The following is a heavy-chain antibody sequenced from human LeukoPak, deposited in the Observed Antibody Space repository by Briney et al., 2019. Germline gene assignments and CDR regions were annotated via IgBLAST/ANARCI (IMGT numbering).Heavy chain of an antibody. CDR2: IQNDGNNK. CDR1: GFTFSSNG. D-gene: IGHD6-6*01. Sequence: GGSLRHSCAVSGFTFSSNGMHWVRQAPGKGLECVAFIQNDGNNKKYADSVKGRFTISRDNSKNTLYLQMNSLRAEDTAVYYCARDWGTSSLYLVNWGQGTLVTVSS. J-gene: IGHJ4*02. CDR3: ARDWGTSSLYLVN. V-gene: IGHV3-30*02.